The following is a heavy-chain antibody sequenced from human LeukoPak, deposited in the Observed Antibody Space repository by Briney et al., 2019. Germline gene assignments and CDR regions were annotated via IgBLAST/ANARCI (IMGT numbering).Heavy chain of an antibody. CDR1: GFTFSDYA. D-gene: IGHD4-11*01. J-gene: IGHJ4*02. V-gene: IGHV3-23*05. Sequence: GGSLRLSCVASGFTFSDYAMNWVRQAPGKGLEWVSTFKTKYNQVYYAESVRGRFTISTDNSKNTVYLQMNSLRAEDTALYYCARSVPDYTRFDYWGQGALVTVFS. CDR3: ARSVPDYTRFDY. CDR2: FKTKYNQV.